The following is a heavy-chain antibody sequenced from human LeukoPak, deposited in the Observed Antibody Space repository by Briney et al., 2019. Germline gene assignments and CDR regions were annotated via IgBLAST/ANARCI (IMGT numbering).Heavy chain of an antibody. CDR3: AIRKGEYYFDY. Sequence: GASVKVSCKASGGTFSSYAISWVRQAPGQGLEWMGGIIPIFGTANYAQKFQGRVTITADRSTSTAYMELSSLRSEDTAVYYCAIRKGEYYFDYWGQGTLVTVSS. J-gene: IGHJ4*02. D-gene: IGHD3-16*01. CDR2: IIPIFGTA. V-gene: IGHV1-69*06. CDR1: GGTFSSYA.